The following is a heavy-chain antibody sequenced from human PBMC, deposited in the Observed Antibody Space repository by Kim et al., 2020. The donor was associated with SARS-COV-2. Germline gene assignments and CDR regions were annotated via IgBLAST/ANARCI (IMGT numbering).Heavy chain of an antibody. J-gene: IGHJ6*02. D-gene: IGHD1-1*01. CDR3: ARGNNYGMDV. V-gene: IGHV3-74*01. Sequence: TLHADSVKGRFTISRDNAKHTLYLQVNSLRAEDTAVYYCARGNNYGMDVWGQGTTVTVSS. CDR2: T.